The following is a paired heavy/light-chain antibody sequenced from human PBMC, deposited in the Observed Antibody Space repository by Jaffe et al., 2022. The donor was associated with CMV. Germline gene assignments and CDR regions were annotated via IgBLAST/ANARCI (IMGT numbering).Light chain of an antibody. CDR2: EVS. CDR3: SSYAGGNNLVV. V-gene: IGLV2-8*01. CDR1: SSDVGGYNY. J-gene: IGLJ2*01. Sequence: QSALTQPPSASGSPGQSVTISCTGTSSDVGGYNYVSWYQHHPGKAPKLMIYEVSKRPSGVPDRFSGSKSDNTASLTVSGLQPEDEANYYCSSYAGGNNLVVFGGGTKLTVL.
Heavy chain of an antibody. J-gene: IGHJ6*02. CDR3: AKGPHDYSNNYFYYGLDV. CDR2: ISGSGGST. V-gene: IGHV3-23*01. CDR1: GFTFSSYD. D-gene: IGHD4-4*01. Sequence: DVQLLESGGGLVQPGGSLRTSCAASGFTFSSYDMTWVRQAPGKGLEWVSTISGSGGSTYYADSVKGRFTISRDNSKNTLYLQINSLRAEDTAVYYCAKGPHDYSNNYFYYGLDVWGQGTTVTVSS.